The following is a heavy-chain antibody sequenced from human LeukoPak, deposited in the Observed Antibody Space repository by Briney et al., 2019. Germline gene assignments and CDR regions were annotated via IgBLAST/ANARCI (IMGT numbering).Heavy chain of an antibody. CDR1: GAYINSYY. CDR2: IYYSGST. J-gene: IGHJ1*01. CDR3: AIELAYCGGDCYSGYFQH. D-gene: IGHD2-21*02. Sequence: SETLSLTCTVSGAYINSYYWSWIRQPPGEGLEWIGYIYYSGSTNYNPSLKSRVTISVDTSKNQFSLKLSSVTAADTAVYYCAIELAYCGGDCYSGYFQHWGQGTLVTVSS. V-gene: IGHV4-59*01.